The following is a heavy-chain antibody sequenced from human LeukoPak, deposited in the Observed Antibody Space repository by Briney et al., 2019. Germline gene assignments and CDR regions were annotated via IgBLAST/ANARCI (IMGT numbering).Heavy chain of an antibody. CDR2: ISGSGGST. Sequence: GGSLRLSCAASGFTFSSYATSWVRQAPGKGLEWVSAISGSGGSTYYADSVKGRFTISRDNSKNTLYLQLNSLRAEDTAVYYCAKVRDCSSTSCYDAFDIWGQGTMVTVSS. J-gene: IGHJ3*02. V-gene: IGHV3-23*01. CDR3: AKVRDCSSTSCYDAFDI. D-gene: IGHD2-2*01. CDR1: GFTFSSYA.